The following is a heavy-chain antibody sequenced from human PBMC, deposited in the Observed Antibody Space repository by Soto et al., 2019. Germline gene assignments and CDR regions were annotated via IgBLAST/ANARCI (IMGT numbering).Heavy chain of an antibody. V-gene: IGHV1-3*01. CDR3: ARRHDILTGYTKYYYYGMDV. CDR1: GYTFTSYA. D-gene: IGHD3-9*01. Sequence: SVKVSCKASGYTFTSYAMHWVRQAPGQRLDWMGWINAGNGNTKYSQKFQGRVTITRDTSASTAYMELSSLRSEDTAVYYCARRHDILTGYTKYYYYGMDVWGQGTTVTVSS. J-gene: IGHJ6*02. CDR2: INAGNGNT.